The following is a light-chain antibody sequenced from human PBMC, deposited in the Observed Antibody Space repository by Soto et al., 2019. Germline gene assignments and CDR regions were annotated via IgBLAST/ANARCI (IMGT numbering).Light chain of an antibody. CDR1: SSDVGGYNY. CDR2: DVS. V-gene: IGLV2-14*03. CDR3: GSSTTSNTPHTV. Sequence: QSVLTQPASVSGAPGQSITISCTGTSSDVGGYNYVSWSQHHPGKAPKLIIYDVSNRPSGVSIRFSGSKSDNTASLTISGLQPEDEADYHCGSSTTSNTPHTVFGPGPNVTVL. J-gene: IGLJ1*01.